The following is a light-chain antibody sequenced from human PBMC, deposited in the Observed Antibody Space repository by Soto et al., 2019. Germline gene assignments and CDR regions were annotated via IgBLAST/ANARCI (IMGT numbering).Light chain of an antibody. CDR3: RQTNGFPLT. Sequence: DIQMTQSPSSVSASVGDTVTITCRASQGINSRLGWYQQKPGKAPKLLIYDTSTLQSGVPSRFSGSGFGTDFTLSISSLQPEDFATYFCRQTNGFPLTFGGGTKVDIK. J-gene: IGKJ4*01. V-gene: IGKV1D-12*01. CDR1: QGINSR. CDR2: DTS.